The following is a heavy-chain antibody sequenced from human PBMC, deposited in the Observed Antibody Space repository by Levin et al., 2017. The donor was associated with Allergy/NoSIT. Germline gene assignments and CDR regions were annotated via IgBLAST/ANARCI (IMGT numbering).Heavy chain of an antibody. V-gene: IGHV3-21*06. J-gene: IGHJ6*02. CDR2: ISRRSSYI. D-gene: IGHD3-9*01. CDR3: ARGLKILTTGSLYHNAMDA. CDR1: TFLFSDYT. Sequence: EASVKVSCAASTFLFSDYTMNWVRQAPGKGLEWVASISRRSSYIYYADSVKGRFTISRDNAKNSVSLQMNSLRAEDTAIYYCARGLKILTTGSLYHNAMDAWGQGTTVSVSS.